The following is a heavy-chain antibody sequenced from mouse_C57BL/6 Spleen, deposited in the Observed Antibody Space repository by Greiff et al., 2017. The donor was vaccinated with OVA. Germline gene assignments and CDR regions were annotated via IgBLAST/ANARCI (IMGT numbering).Heavy chain of an antibody. D-gene: IGHD2-4*01. CDR2: IYPGDGDT. CDR1: GYAFSSSW. V-gene: IGHV1-82*01. J-gene: IGHJ4*01. CDR3: ARKGYDYDNYAMGY. Sequence: VKLVESGPELVKPGASVKISCKAFGYAFSSSWMNWVKQRPGKGLEWIGRIYPGDGDTNSNGKFKGKATLTADKSSSTAYIPLSSLTSEDSAVYFCARKGYDYDNYAMGYWGQGASVTVSS.